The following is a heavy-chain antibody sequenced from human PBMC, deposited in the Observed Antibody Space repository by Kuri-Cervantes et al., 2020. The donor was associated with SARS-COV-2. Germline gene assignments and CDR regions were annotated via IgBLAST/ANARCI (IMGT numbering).Heavy chain of an antibody. CDR1: GGSFSGYY. CDR3: ARGKVVVVPAAPGKGYFQH. D-gene: IGHD2-2*01. J-gene: IGHJ1*01. Sequence: SETLSLTCAVYGGSFSGYYWSWIRQPPGKGPEWIGEINHSGSTNYNPSLKSRVTISVDTSKNQFSLKLSFVTAADTAVYYCARGKVVVVPAAPGKGYFQHWGQGTLVTVSS. V-gene: IGHV4-34*01. CDR2: INHSGST.